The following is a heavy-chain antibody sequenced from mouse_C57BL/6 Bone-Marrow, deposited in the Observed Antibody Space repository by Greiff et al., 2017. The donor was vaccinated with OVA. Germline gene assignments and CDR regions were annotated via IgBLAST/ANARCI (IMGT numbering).Heavy chain of an antibody. Sequence: QVQLQQPGAELVKPGASVKLSCKASGYTFTSYWMHWVKQRPGRGLEWIGRIDPNSGGTKYNEKFKSQATLTVDKPSSTAYMQLSSLTSEDSAVYDCAREGDGSSLFYAMDYWGQGTSVTVSS. D-gene: IGHD1-1*01. CDR2: IDPNSGGT. CDR1: GYTFTSYW. CDR3: AREGDGSSLFYAMDY. J-gene: IGHJ4*01. V-gene: IGHV1-72*01.